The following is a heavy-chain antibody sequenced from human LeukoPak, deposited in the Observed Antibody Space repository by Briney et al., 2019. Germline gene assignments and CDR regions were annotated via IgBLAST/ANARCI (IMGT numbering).Heavy chain of an antibody. D-gene: IGHD1-26*01. J-gene: IGHJ4*02. CDR1: GFTFSSYG. CDR3: AKAPIVGAYYFDY. CDR2: IRYDGSNK. Sequence: GGSLRLSCAASGFTFSSYGMHWVRQAPGKGLEWVAFIRYDGSNKYYADSVKGRFTISRDNSKNTLYLQMNSLRAEDTAVYYCAKAPIVGAYYFDYWGQGTLVTVFS. V-gene: IGHV3-30*02.